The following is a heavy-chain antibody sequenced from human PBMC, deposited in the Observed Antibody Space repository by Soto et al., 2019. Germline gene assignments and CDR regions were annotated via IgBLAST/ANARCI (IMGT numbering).Heavy chain of an antibody. CDR3: ARDGQIHRRYSSSYYCYYCIDV. D-gene: IGHD6-6*01. Sequence: SQTLSLTCAISGDSVSSNSAAWNWIRQSPSRGLEWLGRTYYRSKWYNDYAVSVKSRITINPDTSKNQFSLQLNSVTPEDPAVYCCARDGQIHRRYSSSYYCYYCIDVWGQGTTVTVSS. V-gene: IGHV6-1*01. CDR2: TYYRSKWYN. CDR1: GDSVSSNSAA. J-gene: IGHJ6*02.